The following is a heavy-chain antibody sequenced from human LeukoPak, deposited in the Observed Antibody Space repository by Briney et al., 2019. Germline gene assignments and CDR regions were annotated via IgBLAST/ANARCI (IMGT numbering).Heavy chain of an antibody. V-gene: IGHV1-8*01. CDR2: MNPNSGNT. Sequence: ASVKVSCKAFGHNFTTYDINWVRQATGQGLEWMGWMNPNSGNTGYAQKFQGRVTMTRNTSISTVYMELSSLTSEDTAVYYCARSLSVGRNFDWISKKFDNWFDPWGQGTLVTVSS. CDR3: ARSLSVGRNFDWISKKFDNWFDP. J-gene: IGHJ5*02. CDR1: GHNFTTYD. D-gene: IGHD3-9*01.